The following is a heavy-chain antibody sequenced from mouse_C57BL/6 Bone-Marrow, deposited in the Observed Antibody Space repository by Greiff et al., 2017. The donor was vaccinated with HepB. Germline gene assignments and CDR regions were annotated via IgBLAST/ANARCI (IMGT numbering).Heavy chain of an antibody. Sequence: VQLVESGPGLVQPSQSLSITCTVSGFSLTSYGVHWVRQSPGKGLEWLGVIWSGGSTDYNAAFISRLSISKDNSKSQVFFKMNSLQADDTAIYYCARNCYYGSSYWDFDVWGTGTTVTVSS. J-gene: IGHJ1*03. CDR1: GFSLTSYG. D-gene: IGHD1-1*01. V-gene: IGHV2-2*01. CDR2: IWSGGST. CDR3: ARNCYYGSSYWDFDV.